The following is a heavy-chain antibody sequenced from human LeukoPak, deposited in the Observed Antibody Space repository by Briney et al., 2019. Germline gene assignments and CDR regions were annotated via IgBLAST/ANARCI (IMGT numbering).Heavy chain of an antibody. CDR2: IYYSGNT. CDR1: GGSITSYY. CDR3: ARSRKKITMVRGDGGYFDY. Sequence: SETLSLTCTVSGGSITSYYWSWIRQPPGKGLEWIGYIYYSGNTNYNPSLKSRVTISVDTSKNQFSLKLSSVTAADTAVYYCARSRKKITMVRGDGGYFDYWGQGTLVTVSS. J-gene: IGHJ4*02. V-gene: IGHV4-59*12. D-gene: IGHD3-10*01.